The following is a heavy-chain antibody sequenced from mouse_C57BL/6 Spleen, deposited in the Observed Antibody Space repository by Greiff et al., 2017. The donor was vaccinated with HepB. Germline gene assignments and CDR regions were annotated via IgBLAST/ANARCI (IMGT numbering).Heavy chain of an antibody. Sequence: VQLKESGGGLVKPGGSLKLSCAASGFTFSSYAMSWVRQTPEKRLEWVATISDGGSYTYYPDNVKGRFTISRDNAKNNLYLQMSHLKSEDTAMYYCARRDGAMGYWGQGTSVTVSS. J-gene: IGHJ4*01. V-gene: IGHV5-4*03. CDR3: ARRDGAMGY. CDR2: ISDGGSYT. CDR1: GFTFSSYA.